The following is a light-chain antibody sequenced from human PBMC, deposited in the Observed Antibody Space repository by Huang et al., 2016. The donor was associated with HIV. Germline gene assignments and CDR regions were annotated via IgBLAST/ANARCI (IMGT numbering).Light chain of an antibody. CDR3: MQGTHWPLT. CDR1: QSLVHSDGNTY. J-gene: IGKJ1*01. Sequence: DVVMTQSPLSLPVTLGQPALISCRSTQSLVHSDGNTYLNWFQQRQGQSPRRLIFKVSSRDSGVPDRFSGSGSGTDFTLKISRVEAEEVGIYYCMQGTHWPLTFGQGTKVEI. CDR2: KVS. V-gene: IGKV2-30*02.